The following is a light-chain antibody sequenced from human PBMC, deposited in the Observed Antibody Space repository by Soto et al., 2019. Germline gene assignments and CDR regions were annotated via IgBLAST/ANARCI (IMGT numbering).Light chain of an antibody. CDR3: LQHSSYSWT. CDR1: QGISTY. J-gene: IGKJ1*01. Sequence: DIQMTQSPSAMSASVGDRVTITCRASQGISTYLAWFQQKPGKVPKRLIYGASTLQSAVPSRFSGSGSGTEFILTISSLQPEDFATYYCLQHSSYSWTFGQGTKVDIK. V-gene: IGKV1-17*03. CDR2: GAS.